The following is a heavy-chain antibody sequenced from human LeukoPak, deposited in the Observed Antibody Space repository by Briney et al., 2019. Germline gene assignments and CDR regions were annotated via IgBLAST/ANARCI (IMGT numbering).Heavy chain of an antibody. CDR1: GFTFSDYY. CDR2: ISGSSGYT. J-gene: IGHJ4*02. V-gene: IGHV3-11*06. Sequence: GGSLRLSCEASGFTFSDYYMSWVRQAPGKGLEWVSYISGSSGYTKYADSVKGRFTISRDNAKNSLYLQVNSLRAEDTAVYYCAREIGGGLHYFHSWGQGTPVTVSS. D-gene: IGHD1-26*01. CDR3: AREIGGGLHYFHS.